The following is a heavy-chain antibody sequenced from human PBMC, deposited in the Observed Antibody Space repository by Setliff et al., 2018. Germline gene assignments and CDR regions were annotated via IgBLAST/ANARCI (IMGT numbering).Heavy chain of an antibody. D-gene: IGHD2-2*01. CDR1: GGSLSNYY. CDR2: IYHSGSS. Sequence: SETLSLTCTVYGGSLSNYYWSWIRQPPGKGLEWIGSIYHSGSSYYNPSLRSRVTISVDTSKNQFSLILRSVTAADTAVYYCARGRMRGSCSGPSCTYDPFDIWGQGTPVT. CDR3: ARGRMRGSCSGPSCTYDPFDI. V-gene: IGHV4-34*01. J-gene: IGHJ3*02.